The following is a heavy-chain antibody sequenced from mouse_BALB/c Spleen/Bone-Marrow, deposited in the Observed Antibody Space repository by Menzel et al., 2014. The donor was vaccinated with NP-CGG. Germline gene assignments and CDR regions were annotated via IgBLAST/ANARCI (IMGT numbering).Heavy chain of an antibody. Sequence: VQLQQSGAELMKPGASVKISCKTTGYTFSSYWIEWVKQRPGHGLEWIGEILPGSGTTNYNEKFKGKATFTADTFSNTAYMQLSSLTSEDSAVYYCARSHYYGLYYAMDYWGQGTSVTVSS. D-gene: IGHD1-1*01. J-gene: IGHJ4*01. CDR2: ILPGSGTT. CDR1: GYTFSSYW. CDR3: ARSHYYGLYYAMDY. V-gene: IGHV1-9*01.